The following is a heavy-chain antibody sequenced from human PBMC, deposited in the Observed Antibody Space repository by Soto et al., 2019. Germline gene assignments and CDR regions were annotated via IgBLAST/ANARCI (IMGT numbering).Heavy chain of an antibody. CDR3: ARKLTPGYSSGWPLDY. CDR2: ISAYNGNT. CDR1: GDTFTCYS. J-gene: IGHJ4*02. D-gene: IGHD6-19*01. V-gene: IGHV1-18*01. Sequence: VSVKVSSEASGDTFTCYSICWVQQATGQGLEWMGWISAYNGNTNYAQKLQGRVTMTTDTSTSTAYMELRSLRSDDTAVYYCARKLTPGYSSGWPLDYWGQGTLVTVSS.